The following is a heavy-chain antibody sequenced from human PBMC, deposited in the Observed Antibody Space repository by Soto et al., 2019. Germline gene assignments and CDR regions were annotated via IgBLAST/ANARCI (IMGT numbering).Heavy chain of an antibody. CDR3: ARNNSIAARAYYYYYYMDV. CDR1: GGSISSGGYY. J-gene: IGHJ6*03. V-gene: IGHV4-31*03. D-gene: IGHD6-6*01. Sequence: SETLSLTCTVSGGSISSGGYYWSWIRQHPGKGLEWIGYIYYSGSTYYNPSLKSRVTISVDTSKNQFSLKLSSVTAADTAVCYCARNNSIAARAYYYYYYMDVWGKGTTVTVSS. CDR2: IYYSGST.